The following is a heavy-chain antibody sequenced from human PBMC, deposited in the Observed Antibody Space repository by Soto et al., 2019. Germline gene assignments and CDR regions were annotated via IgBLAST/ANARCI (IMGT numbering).Heavy chain of an antibody. CDR1: GGSISSSSYY. CDR3: ARGLDSSTSAGSMEV. J-gene: IGHJ6*02. CDR2: IYYSGST. V-gene: IGHV4-39*01. Sequence: SETLSLTCTVSGGSISSSSYYWGWIRQPPGKGLEWIGSIYYSGSTYYNPSLKSRVTISVDTSKNQFSLKLSSVTAADTAVYYCARGLDSSTSAGSMEVWGQGTTVTVS. D-gene: IGHD6-6*01.